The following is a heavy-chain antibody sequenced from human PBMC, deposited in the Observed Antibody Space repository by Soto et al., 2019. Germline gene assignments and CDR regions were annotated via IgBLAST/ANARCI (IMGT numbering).Heavy chain of an antibody. V-gene: IGHV1-2*02. J-gene: IGHJ4*02. D-gene: IGHD6-13*01. CDR3: ARPDSSVKDAYSRRSYYFDY. CDR2: INPNSGGT. CDR1: GYTFTGYY. Sequence: ASVKVSCKASGYTFTGYYMHWVRQAPGQGLEWMGWINPNSGGTNYAQKFQGRVTMTRDTSISTAYMELSRLRSDDTAVYYCARPDSSVKDAYSRRSYYFDYWGQGTLVTVSS.